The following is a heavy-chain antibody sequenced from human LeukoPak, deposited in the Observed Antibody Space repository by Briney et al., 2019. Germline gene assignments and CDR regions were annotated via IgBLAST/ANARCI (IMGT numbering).Heavy chain of an antibody. CDR3: ARDHEAQALDY. J-gene: IGHJ4*02. V-gene: IGHV4-39*07. CDR1: GGSISSSSYY. CDR2: IYYSGTT. Sequence: SETLSLTCTVSGGSISSSSYYWGWIRQPPGKGLEWIGSIYYSGTTYYNPSLKSRVTISVDTSKNQFSLKLSSVTAADSAVYYCARDHEAQALDYWGQGTLVTVSS.